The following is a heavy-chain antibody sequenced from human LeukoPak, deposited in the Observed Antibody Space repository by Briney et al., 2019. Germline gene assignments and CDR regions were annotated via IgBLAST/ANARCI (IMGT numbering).Heavy chain of an antibody. J-gene: IGHJ3*02. CDR1: GGSISSYY. CDR2: IYTSGST. V-gene: IGHV4-4*09. Sequence: PSETLSLTCTVSGGSISSYYWSWIRQPPGKGLEWIGYIYTSGSTNYNPSLKSRVTISVDTSKNQFSLKLSSVTAADTAVYYCARLGGAYDAFDIWGQGTMVTVSS. D-gene: IGHD1-26*01. CDR3: ARLGGAYDAFDI.